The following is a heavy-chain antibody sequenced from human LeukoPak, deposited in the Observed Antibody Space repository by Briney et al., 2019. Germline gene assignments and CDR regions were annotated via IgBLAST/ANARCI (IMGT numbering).Heavy chain of an antibody. J-gene: IGHJ5*02. V-gene: IGHV4-59*01. CDR2: IYYSGST. D-gene: IGHD3-22*01. CDR3: ARGLNYYDSSGPDWFDP. Sequence: SETLSLTCSVSGGSISTYYWSWIRQPPGKGLEGIGDIYYSGSTKYNPSLKSRVTISLDTSKNHFSLKMRSVTAADTAVYYCARGLNYYDSSGPDWFDPWGQGTLVTVSS. CDR1: GGSISTYY.